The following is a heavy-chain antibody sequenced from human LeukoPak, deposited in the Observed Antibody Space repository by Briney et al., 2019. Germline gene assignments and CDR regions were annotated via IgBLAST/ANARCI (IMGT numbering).Heavy chain of an antibody. CDR1: GFTFSSYE. CDR3: ARGQYFDRSFDY. D-gene: IGHD3-9*01. Sequence: PGGSLRLSCAASGFTFSSYEMNWVRQAPGKGLEWVSYISSSGSTIYYADSVKGRFTISRDNAKNSLYLQMNCLRAEDTAVYYCARGQYFDRSFDYWGQGTLVTVSS. CDR2: ISSSGSTI. V-gene: IGHV3-48*03. J-gene: IGHJ4*02.